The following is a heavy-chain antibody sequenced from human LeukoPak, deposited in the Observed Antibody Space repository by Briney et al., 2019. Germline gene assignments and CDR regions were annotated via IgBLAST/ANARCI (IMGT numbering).Heavy chain of an antibody. J-gene: IGHJ6*03. CDR1: GFTFSSYG. V-gene: IGHV3-30*02. CDR2: IRYDGSNK. CDR3: AKDQGGDSSGWYYPQSGYYYYYYMDV. Sequence: GGSLRLSCAASGFTFSSYGMHWVRQAPGKGLEWVAFIRYDGSNKYYADSVKGRFTISRDNSKNTLYLQMNSLRAEGTAVYYCAKDQGGDSSGWYYPQSGYYYYYYMDVWGKGTTVTISS. D-gene: IGHD6-19*01.